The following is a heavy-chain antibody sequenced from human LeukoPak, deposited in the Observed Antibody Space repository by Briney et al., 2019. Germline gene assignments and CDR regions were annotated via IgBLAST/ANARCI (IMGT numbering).Heavy chain of an antibody. CDR2: INWNGGST. Sequence: GGSLRLSCAASGFTFSSYEMNWVRQAPGKGLEWVSGINWNGGSTGYADSVKGRFTISRDNAKNSLYLQMNSLRAEDTALYYCARGNDYYGSGSPYYFDYWGQGTLVTVSS. J-gene: IGHJ4*02. D-gene: IGHD3-10*01. CDR3: ARGNDYYGSGSPYYFDY. CDR1: GFTFSSYE. V-gene: IGHV3-20*04.